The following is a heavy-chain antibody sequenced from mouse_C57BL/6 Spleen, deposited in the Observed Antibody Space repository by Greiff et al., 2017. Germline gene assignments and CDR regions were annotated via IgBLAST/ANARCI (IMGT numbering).Heavy chain of an antibody. V-gene: IGHV1-69*01. D-gene: IGHD1-1*01. CDR2: IDPSDSYT. CDR3: AREGNYYGRKDWYFDV. CDR1: GYTFTSYW. Sequence: QVQLQQSGAELVMPGASVKLSCKASGYTFTSYWMHWVKQRPGQGLEWIGEIDPSDSYTNYNQKFKGKSTLTVDKSSSTAYMQLSSLTSEDSAVYYCAREGNYYGRKDWYFDVWGT. J-gene: IGHJ1*03.